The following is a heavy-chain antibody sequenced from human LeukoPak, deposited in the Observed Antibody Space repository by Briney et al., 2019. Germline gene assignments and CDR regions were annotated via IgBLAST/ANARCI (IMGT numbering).Heavy chain of an antibody. CDR1: GLPMADFA. V-gene: IGHV3-43*02. J-gene: IGHJ4*02. CDR2: ISGDGVST. Sequence: PGGSLRLSCVASGLPMADFAMHWARRAPGKGLDWVSLISGDGVSTFYTDSVRGRFSISRDNTKNSLYLEMNSLRTEDTAMYYCAKESGKFDYWGQGTLVAVSS. CDR3: AKESGKFDY.